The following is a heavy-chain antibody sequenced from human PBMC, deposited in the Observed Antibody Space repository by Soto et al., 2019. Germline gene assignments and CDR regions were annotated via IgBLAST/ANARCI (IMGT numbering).Heavy chain of an antibody. Sequence: GGSLRLSCSASGFTFSSYAMHWVRQAPGKGLEYVSSISTNGGSTHYAYSVKGRFTIPRDHSKNTQYLQMSSLRADDTAVYYCVKGEYYYDSSGYYPFDYWGQGT. J-gene: IGHJ4*02. V-gene: IGHV3-64D*06. CDR1: GFTFSSYA. CDR3: VKGEYYYDSSGYYPFDY. CDR2: ISTNGGST. D-gene: IGHD3-22*01.